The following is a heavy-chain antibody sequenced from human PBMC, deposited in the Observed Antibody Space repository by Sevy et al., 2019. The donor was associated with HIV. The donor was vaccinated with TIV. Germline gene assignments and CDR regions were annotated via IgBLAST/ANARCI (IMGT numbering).Heavy chain of an antibody. CDR2: IKSKTEAATR. J-gene: IGHJ4*02. D-gene: IGHD1-26*01. V-gene: IGHV3-15*01. CDR3: TAGVGAPDFDY. Sequence: GGSLRLSCAASGFTFTNAWMSWVRQAPGKGLEWVGRIKSKTEAATRDFAAPVKGRFAISRDDSKNTLYLQMDSLKTDDTGVYYCTAGVGAPDFDYWGQGILVTVSS. CDR1: GFTFTNAW.